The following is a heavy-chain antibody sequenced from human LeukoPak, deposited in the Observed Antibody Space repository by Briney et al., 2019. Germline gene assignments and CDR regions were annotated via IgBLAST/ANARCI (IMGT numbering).Heavy chain of an antibody. CDR2: ISSSSSYI. CDR3: ARDNHGSRNSY. V-gene: IGHV3-21*01. CDR1: GFTFSSYS. Sequence: GGSLRLSCAASGFTFSSYSMNWVRQAPGKGLEWVSSISSSSSYIYYADSVKGRFTISRDNAKNSLYLQMNSLRAEDTAVYYCARDNHGSRNSYWGQGTLVTVSS. J-gene: IGHJ4*02. D-gene: IGHD4-11*01.